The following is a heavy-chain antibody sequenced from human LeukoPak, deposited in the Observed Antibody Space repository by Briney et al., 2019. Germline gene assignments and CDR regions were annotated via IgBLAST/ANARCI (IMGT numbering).Heavy chain of an antibody. V-gene: IGHV3-30*04. J-gene: IGHJ4*02. D-gene: IGHD6-25*01. CDR2: ISYDGSNK. CDR3: AKDLRRGGPIDY. Sequence: PAGSLRLSCAASGFTFSSYAMHWVRQAPGKGLEGVAVISYDGSNKYYADSVKGRFTISRDNSKNTLYLQMNSLRAEDTAIYYCAKDLRRGGPIDYWGQGTLVTVSS. CDR1: GFTFSSYA.